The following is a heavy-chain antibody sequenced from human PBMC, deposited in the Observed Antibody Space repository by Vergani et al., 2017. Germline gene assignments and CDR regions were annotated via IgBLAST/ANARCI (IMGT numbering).Heavy chain of an antibody. Sequence: QLQLQESGSGLVKPSQTLSLTCAVSGDSTTNAGFPRNSTRQPPGKCPEWIGYIFPSGNSDYNPSLKNRVSISLGKSKNQFSLWVNSVAAADTAVYFCAGASLGGLVGYYYYMDVWGKGKAVVVSS. CDR1: GDSTTNAGFP. D-gene: IGHD3/OR15-3a*01. CDR2: IFPSGNS. CDR3: AGASLGGLVGYYYYMDV. J-gene: IGHJ6*03. V-gene: IGHV4-30-2*01.